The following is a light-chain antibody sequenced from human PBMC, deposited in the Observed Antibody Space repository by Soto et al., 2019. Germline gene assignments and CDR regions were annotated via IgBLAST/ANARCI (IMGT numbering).Light chain of an antibody. CDR1: QSLVYISGNTY. CDR3: MQGTHWPPYT. Sequence: DVVMTQSPLSLSVTLGQPASISCRSSQSLVYISGNTYLTWFQQRPGQSPRRLIYKVSNRDSGVPDRFSGSGSGTDFTLKISRVEAEDVAIYYCMQGTHWPPYTFGQGTKLEIK. J-gene: IGKJ2*01. CDR2: KVS. V-gene: IGKV2-30*01.